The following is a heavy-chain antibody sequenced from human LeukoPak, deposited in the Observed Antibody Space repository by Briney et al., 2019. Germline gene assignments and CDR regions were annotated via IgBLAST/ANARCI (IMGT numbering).Heavy chain of an antibody. J-gene: IGHJ4*02. Sequence: GGSLRLSCAASGFTFSSYWMNWARQAPGQGLEWVANIKPDGSAKYCVDSVKGRFTISRDNAKNSLYLQMNSLRVEDTAVYYCARGPGFLTDYWGQGTLVTVSS. CDR2: IKPDGSAK. V-gene: IGHV3-7*01. D-gene: IGHD3-3*01. CDR3: ARGPGFLTDY. CDR1: GFTFSSYW.